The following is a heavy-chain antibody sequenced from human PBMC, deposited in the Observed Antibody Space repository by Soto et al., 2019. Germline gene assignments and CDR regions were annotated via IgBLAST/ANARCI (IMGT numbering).Heavy chain of an antibody. D-gene: IGHD2-2*01. Sequence: GASVKVSCKASGYTFTSYDINWVRQATGQRLEWIGWMNPNSGNTGYAQKFQGRVTMTRNTSISTAYMELSSLRSEDTAVYYCARGLRYCSSTSCESPSYYFDYWGQGTLVTVSS. V-gene: IGHV1-8*01. CDR2: MNPNSGNT. J-gene: IGHJ4*02. CDR3: ARGLRYCSSTSCESPSYYFDY. CDR1: GYTFTSYD.